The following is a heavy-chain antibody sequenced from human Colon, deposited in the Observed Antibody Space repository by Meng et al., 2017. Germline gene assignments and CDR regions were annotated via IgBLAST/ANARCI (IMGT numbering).Heavy chain of an antibody. CDR2: AST. V-gene: IGHV4-61*08. D-gene: IGHD1-26*01. CDR1: GGSVSSAGYR. Sequence: QGRLQGSGPGPVRPSETLSLVFSIPGGSVSSAGYRWCWILQPPVKGLEWIGYASTNYNPSLKSRVPISVDTSKNQFSLRLTSVTAADTAVYYCARDHMGSLDYWGQGILVTVSS. J-gene: IGHJ4*02. CDR3: ARDHMGSLDY.